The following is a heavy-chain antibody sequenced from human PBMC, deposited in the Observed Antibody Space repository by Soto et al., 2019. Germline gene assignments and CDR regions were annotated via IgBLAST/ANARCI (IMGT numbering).Heavy chain of an antibody. D-gene: IGHD5-12*01. CDR2: ISYDGSNK. J-gene: IGHJ4*02. CDR3: AKPIVATTSYFDY. Sequence: GGSLRLSCAASGFTFSSYGMHWVRQAPGKGLEWVAVISYDGSNKYYADSVKGRFTISRDNSKNTLYLQMNSLRAEDTAVYYCAKPIVATTSYFDYWGQGTLVTVSS. CDR1: GFTFSSYG. V-gene: IGHV3-30*18.